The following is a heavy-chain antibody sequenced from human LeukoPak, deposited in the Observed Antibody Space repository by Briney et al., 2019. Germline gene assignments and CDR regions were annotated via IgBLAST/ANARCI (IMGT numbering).Heavy chain of an antibody. CDR3: ARAEWELLVDY. CDR1: GYTFTGYY. V-gene: IGHV1-2*06. CDR2: INPNSGGT. J-gene: IGHJ4*02. Sequence: GASVTVSFKASGYTFTGYYMHWVRQAPGQGLEWMGRINPNSGGTNYAQKFQGRVTMTRDTSISTAYMELSRLRSDDTAVYYCARAEWELLVDYWGQGTLVTVSS. D-gene: IGHD1-26*01.